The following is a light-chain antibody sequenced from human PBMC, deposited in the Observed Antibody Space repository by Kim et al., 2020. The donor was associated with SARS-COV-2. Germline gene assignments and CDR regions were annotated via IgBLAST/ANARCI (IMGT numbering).Light chain of an antibody. J-gene: IGKJ2*01. V-gene: IGKV3-15*01. CDR1: QSVSSN. CDR3: QQYNNWPPNT. Sequence: VSPRERATHSCRASQSVSSNFAWYQQKPGQAPRLLNYGASTRATGIPARFSGSGSGTEFTLTISSLQSEDFAVYYCQQYNNWPPNTFGQGTKLEI. CDR2: GAS.